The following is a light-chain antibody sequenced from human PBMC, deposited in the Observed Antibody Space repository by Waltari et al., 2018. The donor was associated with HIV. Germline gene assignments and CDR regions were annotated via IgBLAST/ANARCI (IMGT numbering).Light chain of an antibody. Sequence: QSALTQPASVSGSPGPSISISCTGTSSDVGGDTYVSWYQQHPGKAPKLMFYEVSKGPSGVSNRFSGSKSGNTASLTISGLQAEDEADYYCSSYTSSSTLNVVFGGGTKLTVL. J-gene: IGLJ2*01. V-gene: IGLV2-14*01. CDR1: SSDVGGDTY. CDR2: EVS. CDR3: SSYTSSSTLNVV.